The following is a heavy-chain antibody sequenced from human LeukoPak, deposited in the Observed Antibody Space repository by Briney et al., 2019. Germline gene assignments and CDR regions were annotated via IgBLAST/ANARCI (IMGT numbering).Heavy chain of an antibody. CDR3: ARGYGYYFDY. J-gene: IGHJ4*02. CDR1: GDSVSSNSAA. CDR2: TYYRYKWYN. D-gene: IGHD5-18*01. V-gene: IGHV6-1*01. Sequence: SQTLSLTCAISGDSVSSNSAAWNWIRQSPSRGLEWLGRTYYRYKWYNYYAVSVKSRITINPETSKNQFYLQLNSVTPEETAIYYCARGYGYYFDYWGQGTLVTVSS.